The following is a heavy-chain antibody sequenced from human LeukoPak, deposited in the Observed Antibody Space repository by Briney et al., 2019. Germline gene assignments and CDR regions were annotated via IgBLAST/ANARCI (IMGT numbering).Heavy chain of an antibody. Sequence: GGSLRLSCAASEFTFSNAWMSWVRQAPGKGLVWVSRINSDGSSTSDADSVKGRFTISRDNAKNTLYLQMNSLRAEDTAVYYCARTGTHWYFDLWGRGTLVTVSS. D-gene: IGHD1-1*01. J-gene: IGHJ2*01. V-gene: IGHV3-74*01. CDR3: ARTGTHWYFDL. CDR2: INSDGSST. CDR1: EFTFSNAW.